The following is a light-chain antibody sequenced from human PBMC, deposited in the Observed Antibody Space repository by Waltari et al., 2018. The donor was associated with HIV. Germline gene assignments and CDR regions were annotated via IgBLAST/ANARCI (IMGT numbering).Light chain of an antibody. CDR3: ATWDDSLNGWV. V-gene: IGLV1-44*01. J-gene: IGLJ3*02. Sequence: VLTPPPSASGTPAPRVTISCSGSSSHLATNPTHCYQQPPGTAPKLIIYTTNQRPSGVPARFSGAKSGTSASLAISGLQSDDDADYYCATWDDSLNGWVFGGGTRLTVL. CDR2: TTN. CDR1: SSHLATNP.